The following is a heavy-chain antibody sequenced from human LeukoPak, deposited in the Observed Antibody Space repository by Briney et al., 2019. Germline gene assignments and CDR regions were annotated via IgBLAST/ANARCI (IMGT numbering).Heavy chain of an antibody. CDR3: ARTIRGY. CDR2: IKEDGSEK. D-gene: IGHD3-10*01. CDR1: GFTFSNYW. J-gene: IGHJ4*02. V-gene: IGHV3-7*02. Sequence: GGSLRLSCAASGFTFSNYWMSWVRQAPGRGLEWVANIKEDGSEKYYVDSVKGRFTISRDNAKNSLYLQMNSLRAEDTAVYYCARTIRGYWGQGTLVTVSS.